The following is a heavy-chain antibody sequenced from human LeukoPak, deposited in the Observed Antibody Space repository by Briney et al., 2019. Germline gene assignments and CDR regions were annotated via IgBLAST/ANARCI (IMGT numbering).Heavy chain of an antibody. D-gene: IGHD2-15*01. CDR1: GFSFSSFS. CDR2: ISSSSTYI. CDR3: ARVPYCSGGSCYCDY. J-gene: IGHJ4*02. V-gene: IGHV3-21*01. Sequence: PGGPLRLSCAASGFSFSSFSMNWVRQAPGKGLEWVSSISSSSTYIYYADSVKGRFTISRDNAKNSLFLQMNSLRAGDTAVYYCARVPYCSGGSCYCDYWGQGTLVTVSS.